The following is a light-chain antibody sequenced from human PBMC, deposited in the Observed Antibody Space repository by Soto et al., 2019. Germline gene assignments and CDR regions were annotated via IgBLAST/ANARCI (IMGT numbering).Light chain of an antibody. J-gene: IGLJ3*02. Sequence: QSALTQPRSVSGSPGQSGTISCTGSSSDVGGYDFVSWYQQHPGKAPKLMISDVSERPSGVPDRFSGSKSANTASLTISGLQAEDEAAYYCCSYAGTYPWVFGGGAKLSGL. CDR2: DVS. CDR1: SSDVGGYDF. CDR3: CSYAGTYPWV. V-gene: IGLV2-11*01.